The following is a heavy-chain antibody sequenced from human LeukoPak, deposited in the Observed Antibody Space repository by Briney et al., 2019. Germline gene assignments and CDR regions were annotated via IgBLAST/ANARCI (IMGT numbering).Heavy chain of an antibody. CDR3: ARGYYDSSGYPNYFDY. D-gene: IGHD3-22*01. V-gene: IGHV1-69*13. Sequence: ASVKVSCKASGGTFSSYAISWVRQAPGQGLEWMGGIIPIFGTANYAQKFQGRVTITADESTSTAYMELSSLRSEDTAVYYCARGYYDSSGYPNYFDYRGQGTLVTVSS. CDR2: IIPIFGTA. CDR1: GGTFSSYA. J-gene: IGHJ4*02.